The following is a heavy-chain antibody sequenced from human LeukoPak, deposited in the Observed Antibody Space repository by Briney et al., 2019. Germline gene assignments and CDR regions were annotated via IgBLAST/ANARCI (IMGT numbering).Heavy chain of an antibody. CDR1: GGSFSSYA. CDR2: IIPIFGTA. CDR3: ASGGDYGDYSPIEVHWFDP. V-gene: IGHV1-69*01. D-gene: IGHD4-17*01. Sequence: ASVKVSCKASGGSFSSYAISWVRQAPGQGLEWMGGIIPIFGTANYAQKFQGGVTITADESTSTAYMELSSLRSEDTAVYYCASGGDYGDYSPIEVHWFDPWGQGTLVTVSS. J-gene: IGHJ5*02.